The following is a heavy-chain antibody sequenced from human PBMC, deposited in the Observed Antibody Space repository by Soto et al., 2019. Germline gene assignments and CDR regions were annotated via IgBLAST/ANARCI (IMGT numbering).Heavy chain of an antibody. D-gene: IGHD3-10*01. CDR2: IKQDGSEK. CDR3: AIGRAAHPGED. Sequence: EVQLVASGGGLVQPGGSLRLSCAASGLIFSDYWLTWVRQAPGKGLEWVANIKQDGSEKYYVDSVKGRFTISRDNAKNSLYLQMNSLRAEDTAVYHCAIGRAAHPGEDWGQGTLVTVSS. V-gene: IGHV3-7*05. CDR1: GLIFSDYW. J-gene: IGHJ4*02.